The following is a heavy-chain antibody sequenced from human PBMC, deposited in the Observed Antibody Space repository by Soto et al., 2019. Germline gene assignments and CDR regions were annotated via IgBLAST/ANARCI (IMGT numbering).Heavy chain of an antibody. V-gene: IGHV1-18*01. D-gene: IGHD3-3*01. Sequence: QVQLVQSGAEVKKLGASVKVSCKASGYTFTSYGISWVRQAPGQGLEWMGWISAYNGNTNYAHKLQGRVIMTTVTTTSTAYMELRSLRSADTAVYYCAGVTALDVWVGPGMDVWGQGTTVTVSS. J-gene: IGHJ6*02. CDR2: ISAYNGNT. CDR1: GYTFTSYG. CDR3: AGVTALDVWVGPGMDV.